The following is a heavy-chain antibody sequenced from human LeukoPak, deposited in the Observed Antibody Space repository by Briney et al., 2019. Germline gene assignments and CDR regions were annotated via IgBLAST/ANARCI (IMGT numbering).Heavy chain of an antibody. CDR2: IIPYNGNT. Sequence: ASVKVSCKASGYTFSTYSISWVRQAPGQGLEWVGSIIPYNGNTNSAENLQGRVTLTTDTSTSTAYLELRSLKSDDTAVYYCARDLGSSWWIDYWGQGTLVTVSS. J-gene: IGHJ4*02. CDR1: GYTFSTYS. CDR3: ARDLGSSWWIDY. D-gene: IGHD6-13*01. V-gene: IGHV1-18*01.